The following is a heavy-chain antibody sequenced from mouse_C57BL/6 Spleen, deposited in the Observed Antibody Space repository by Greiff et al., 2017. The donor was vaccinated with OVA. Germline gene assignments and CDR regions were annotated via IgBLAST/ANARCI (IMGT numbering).Heavy chain of an antibody. V-gene: IGHV1-81*01. Sequence: VQLQQSGAELARPGASVKLSCKASGYTFTSYGISWVKQRTGQGLEWIGEIYPRSGNTYYNEKFKGKATLTADKSSSTAYMELRSLTSEDSAVYFCARLGYDYDGGFAYWGQGTLVTVSA. D-gene: IGHD2-4*01. CDR3: ARLGYDYDGGFAY. CDR2: IYPRSGNT. CDR1: GYTFTSYG. J-gene: IGHJ3*01.